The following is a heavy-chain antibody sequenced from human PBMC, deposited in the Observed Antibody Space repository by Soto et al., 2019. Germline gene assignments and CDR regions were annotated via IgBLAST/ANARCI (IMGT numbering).Heavy chain of an antibody. CDR2: IIPIFGTA. CDR1: GGTFSSYA. V-gene: IGHV1-69*13. Sequence: ASVKVSCKASGGTFSSYAISWVRQAPGQGLEWMGGIIPIFGTANYAQKFQGRVTITADESTSTAYMELSSLRSEDTAVYYCARALPDYDFWSGYYSLDVWGQGTTVTVSS. J-gene: IGHJ6*02. CDR3: ARALPDYDFWSGYYSLDV. D-gene: IGHD3-3*01.